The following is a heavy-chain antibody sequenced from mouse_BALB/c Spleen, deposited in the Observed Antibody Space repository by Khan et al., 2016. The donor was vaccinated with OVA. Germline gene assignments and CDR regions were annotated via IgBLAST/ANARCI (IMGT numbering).Heavy chain of an antibody. CDR3: ARGEYSGTMDY. Sequence: QIQLVQSGPELKKPGVTVKISCKASGYTFTTYGMNWVKQAPGKGLKWMGWINTYTGEPTYVDDFKGRFAFSLETSASTAYLQINNLKNEDTATFFCARGEYSGTMDYWGQGTSVTVSA. V-gene: IGHV9-3-1*01. J-gene: IGHJ4*01. CDR2: INTYTGEP. CDR1: GYTFTTYG.